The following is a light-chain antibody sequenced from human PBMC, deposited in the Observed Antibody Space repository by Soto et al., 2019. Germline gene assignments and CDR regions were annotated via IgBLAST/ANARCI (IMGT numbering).Light chain of an antibody. CDR1: QSVSRNS. Sequence: EIVLTQSPGTLSLSPGERATLSCRASQSVSRNSLAWYQQQPGQAPRLLIYGASSRATDIPDRFSGSGSGTDFTLIVSTLEPEDFAEYFCQQYGTSPPTFGHGTKVDIK. J-gene: IGKJ3*01. CDR2: GAS. CDR3: QQYGTSPPT. V-gene: IGKV3-20*01.